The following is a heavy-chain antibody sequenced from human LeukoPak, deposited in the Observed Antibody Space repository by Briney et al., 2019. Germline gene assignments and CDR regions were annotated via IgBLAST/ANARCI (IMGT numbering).Heavy chain of an antibody. CDR3: ARGVARYCSGGSCSRGTFDY. J-gene: IGHJ4*02. D-gene: IGHD2-15*01. V-gene: IGHV4-34*01. Sequence: SETLSLTCAVYGGSFSGYYWSWIRQPPGKGLEWIGEINHSGSTNHNPSLKSRVTISVDTSKNQFSLKLSSVTAADTAVYYCARGVARYCSGGSCSRGTFDYWGQGTLVTVSS. CDR1: GGSFSGYY. CDR2: INHSGST.